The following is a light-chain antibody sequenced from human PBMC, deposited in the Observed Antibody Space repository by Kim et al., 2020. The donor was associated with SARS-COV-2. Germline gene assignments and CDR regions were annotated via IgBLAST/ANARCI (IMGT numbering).Light chain of an antibody. CDR3: QQYGSSRT. Sequence: ISRYLAWYQQKLGQSPMLLIYGASNRATGIPERFSGSGSGTDFTLTISSLAPEDFAVYYCQQYGSSRTFGQGTKVDIK. V-gene: IGKV3-20*01. CDR1: ISRY. CDR2: GAS. J-gene: IGKJ1*01.